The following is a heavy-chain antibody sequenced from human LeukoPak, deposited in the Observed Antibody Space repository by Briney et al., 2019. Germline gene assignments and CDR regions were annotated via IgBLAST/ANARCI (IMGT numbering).Heavy chain of an antibody. D-gene: IGHD6-13*01. CDR3: ARDLIVGSSWSDFDY. CDR1: GFTFSSYE. CDR2: ISSSGSTI. J-gene: IGHJ4*02. V-gene: IGHV3-48*03. Sequence: PGGSLRLSCAASGFTFSSYEMNWVRQAPRKRLERVSYISSSGSTIYYADSVKGRFTISRDNAKNSLYLQMNSLRAEDTAVYYCARDLIVGSSWSDFDYWGQGTLVTVSS.